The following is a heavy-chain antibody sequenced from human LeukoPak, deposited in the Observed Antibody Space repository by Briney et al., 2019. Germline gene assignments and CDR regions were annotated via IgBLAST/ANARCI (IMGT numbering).Heavy chain of an antibody. V-gene: IGHV3-53*01. CDR2: ISNDGDT. CDR3: AGDKTTGGWYEFDY. Sequence: GGSLRLSCAASGFTVSSNYMSWVRQGPGKGLECVSVISNDGDTYYADSVKGRFTISRDTSKNAVSLQMNSLRAEDTAVYYCAGDKTTGGWYEFDYWGQGTLVTVSS. CDR1: GFTVSSNY. J-gene: IGHJ4*02. D-gene: IGHD6-19*01.